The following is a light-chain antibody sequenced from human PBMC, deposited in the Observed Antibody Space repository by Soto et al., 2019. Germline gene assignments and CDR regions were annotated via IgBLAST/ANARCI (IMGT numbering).Light chain of an antibody. V-gene: IGKV3-15*01. CDR2: GAS. Sequence: EIVMTQSPATLSVSPGERATLSCRASQSVSSNLAWYQQKPGQAPRLLIYGASTRATGIPARFSGSGSGTEFTLTISSLQSEDFAVYYCHKYNNLPRYTFGQGTKLEIK. CDR3: HKYNNLPRYT. CDR1: QSVSSN. J-gene: IGKJ2*01.